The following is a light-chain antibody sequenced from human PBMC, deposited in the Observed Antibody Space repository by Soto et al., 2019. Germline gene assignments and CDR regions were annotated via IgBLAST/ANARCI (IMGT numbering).Light chain of an antibody. CDR1: QSINNW. V-gene: IGKV1-5*03. J-gene: IGKJ1*01. CDR2: KAS. CDR3: QQYNRYSWT. Sequence: DIQMPQSPSTLSASVGDRVTITCRASQSINNWLAWYQQKPRKAPKLLIYKASILESGVPSRFSGSGSGTEFTLTISRLQPDDFATYYCQQYNRYSWTFGQGTNVEIK.